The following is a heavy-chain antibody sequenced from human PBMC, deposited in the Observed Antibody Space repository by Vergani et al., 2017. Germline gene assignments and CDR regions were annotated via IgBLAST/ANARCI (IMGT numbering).Heavy chain of an antibody. CDR2: ISSSSSYI. D-gene: IGHD6-13*01. CDR1: GFTFSSYS. V-gene: IGHV3-21*01. CDR3: ARDADSSWYDY. Sequence: VQLVESGGGVVQPGGSLRLSCAASGFTFSSYSMNWVRQAPGKGLEWVSSISSSSSYIYYADSVKGRFTISRDNAKNSLYLQMNSLRAEDTAVYYCARDADSSWYDYWGQGTLVTVSS. J-gene: IGHJ4*02.